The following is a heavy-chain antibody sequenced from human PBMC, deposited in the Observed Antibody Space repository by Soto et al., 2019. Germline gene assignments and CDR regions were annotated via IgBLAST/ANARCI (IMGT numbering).Heavy chain of an antibody. CDR1: GGTFSSYA. Sequence: QVQLVQSGAEVKKPGSSVKVSCKASGGTFSSYAITWVRQAPGQGLEWMGGIIPIFGTANYAQKFQGRVTITADDSTSTAYMELRSLSSEDTAAYYCARDRGPGSGYYPYWFDPWGQGNLVTVYS. V-gene: IGHV1-69*12. J-gene: IGHJ5*02. D-gene: IGHD3-22*01. CDR2: IIPIFGTA. CDR3: ARDRGPGSGYYPYWFDP.